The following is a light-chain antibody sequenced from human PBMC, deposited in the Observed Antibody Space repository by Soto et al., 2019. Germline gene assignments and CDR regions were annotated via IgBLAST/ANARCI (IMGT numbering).Light chain of an antibody. J-gene: IGKJ4*01. CDR1: QSVSNNY. V-gene: IGKV3-20*01. Sequence: EIVLTHFPGTLSLSPGERATLSCRASQSVSNNYLAWYQQMPGQAPRLLIYGASSRATGIPDRFSGSGSGTDFTLTISRLEPEDFAVYYCQQYSSSPLTFGGGTKVDMK. CDR3: QQYSSSPLT. CDR2: GAS.